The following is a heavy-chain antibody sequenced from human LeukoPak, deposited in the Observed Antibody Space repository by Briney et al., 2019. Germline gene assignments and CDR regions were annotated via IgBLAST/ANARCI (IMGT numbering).Heavy chain of an antibody. Sequence: SVKVSCKASGGTFSSYAISWVRQAPGQGLEWMGGIIPIFGTANYAQKFQGRVTITTDESTSTAYMELSSLRSEDTAVYYCARVGYRYYDILTGYYPFDYWGQGTLVTVSS. CDR1: GGTFSSYA. D-gene: IGHD3-9*01. J-gene: IGHJ4*02. CDR3: ARVGYRYYDILTGYYPFDY. CDR2: IIPIFGTA. V-gene: IGHV1-69*05.